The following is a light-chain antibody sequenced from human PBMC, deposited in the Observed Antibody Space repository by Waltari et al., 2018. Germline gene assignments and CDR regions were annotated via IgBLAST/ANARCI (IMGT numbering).Light chain of an antibody. CDR3: NSRDSSGTRVL. V-gene: IGLV3-19*01. CDR1: PLNVQI. J-gene: IGLJ2*01. CDR2: GND. Sequence: SQLIQDAAVSVPLGPTGRNTSRGEPLNVQIPKWYQQKPGQAPLLVIYGNDNQPSGIPDRFSGSRSENTGALTITGVQAEDEADYYCNSRDSSGTRVLFGGGTKLTVL.